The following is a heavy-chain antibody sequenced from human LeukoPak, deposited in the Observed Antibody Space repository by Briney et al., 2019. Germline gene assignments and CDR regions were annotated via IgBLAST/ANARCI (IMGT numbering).Heavy chain of an antibody. CDR3: ARHRAGVVPSAWFDP. V-gene: IGHV4-4*07. D-gene: IGHD2-2*01. Sequence: SETLSLTCTVSGGSVSSDQWSWLRQPAGKGLEWIGRIYTSGTTNYNPSLKSRVTISVDTSKNQFSLKLSSVTAADTAVYYCARHRAGVVPSAWFDPWGQGTLVTVSS. J-gene: IGHJ5*02. CDR1: GGSVSSDQ. CDR2: IYTSGTT.